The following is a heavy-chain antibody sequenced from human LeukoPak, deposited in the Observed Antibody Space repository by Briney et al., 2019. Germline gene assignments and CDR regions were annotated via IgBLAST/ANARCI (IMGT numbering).Heavy chain of an antibody. CDR3: AKVPTGHCSSTSCHDY. CDR1: GFTFSSYG. Sequence: GGSLRLSCAASGFTFSSYGMHWVRQAPGKGLEWVSVISYDGSNKYYADSVKGRFTISRDNSKNTLYLQMNSLRAEDTAVYYCAKVPTGHCSSTSCHDYWGQGTLVTVSS. CDR2: ISYDGSNK. V-gene: IGHV3-30*18. J-gene: IGHJ4*02. D-gene: IGHD2-2*01.